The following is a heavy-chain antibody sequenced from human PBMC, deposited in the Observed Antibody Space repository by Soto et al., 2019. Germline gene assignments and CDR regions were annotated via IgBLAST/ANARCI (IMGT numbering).Heavy chain of an antibody. D-gene: IGHD3-10*01. CDR2: INAGNGNT. CDR1: GYTFTSYA. V-gene: IGHV1-3*01. J-gene: IGHJ4*02. CDR3: ARDALVRGVKLDY. Sequence: GASVKVSCKASGYTFTSYAMHWVRQAPGQRLEWMGWINAGNGNTKYSQKFQGRVTITRDTSASTAYMELSSLRSENTAVYCCARDALVRGVKLDYWGQGTLVTVSS.